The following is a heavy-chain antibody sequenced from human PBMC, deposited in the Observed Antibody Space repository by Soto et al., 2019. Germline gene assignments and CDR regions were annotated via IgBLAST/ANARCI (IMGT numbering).Heavy chain of an antibody. Sequence: SETLSLTCSVSGDSISTVDYFWAWIRQPPGQALEYIGYIYKSTTTYYNPSFESRVAISFDTSKSQFSLTVTSVTAADTAVYFCARGRDCLNGRCFPNWFDSWGQGTLVTVSP. CDR3: ARGRDCLNGRCFPNWFDS. J-gene: IGHJ5*01. CDR2: IYKSTTT. CDR1: GDSISTVDYF. V-gene: IGHV4-30-4*01. D-gene: IGHD3-16*01.